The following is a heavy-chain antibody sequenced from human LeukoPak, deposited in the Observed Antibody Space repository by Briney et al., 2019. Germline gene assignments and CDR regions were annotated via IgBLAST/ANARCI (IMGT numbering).Heavy chain of an antibody. D-gene: IGHD3-22*01. J-gene: IGHJ3*02. CDR3: ARGPSGSSGYYGPHDAFDI. Sequence: SQTLSLTCTVSGGSISSGGYYWSWIRQHPGKGLEWIGYIYYSGSTYYNPSLKSRVTISVDTSKNQFSLKLSSVTAADTAVYYCARGPSGSSGYYGPHDAFDIWGRGTMVTVSS. V-gene: IGHV4-31*03. CDR1: GGSISSGGYY. CDR2: IYYSGST.